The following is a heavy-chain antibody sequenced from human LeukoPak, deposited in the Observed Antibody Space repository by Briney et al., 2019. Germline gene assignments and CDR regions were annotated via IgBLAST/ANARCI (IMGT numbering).Heavy chain of an antibody. D-gene: IGHD3-10*01. Sequence: SETLSLTCTVSGGSISSSSYYWGWIRQPPGKGLEWIGSIYYSGSTYYNPSLKSRVTISVDTSKNQFSLKLSSVTAADTAVYYCARAADSMVRGVIIGESDPGWFDPWGQGTLVTVSS. J-gene: IGHJ5*02. V-gene: IGHV4-39*01. CDR2: IYYSGST. CDR3: ARAADSMVRGVIIGESDPGWFDP. CDR1: GGSISSSSYY.